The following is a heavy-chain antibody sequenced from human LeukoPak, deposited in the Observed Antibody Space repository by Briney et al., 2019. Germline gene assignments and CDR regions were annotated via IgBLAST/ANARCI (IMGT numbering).Heavy chain of an antibody. Sequence: GASVKVSYKACGYTFTGYYMHCVRQAPGQGLEWMGGINPNSGGTNYAQKFQGRVTMTRDTSISTAYMELSRLRSDDTAVYYCARDFQGLDPSGYYYYMDVWGKGTTVTVSS. D-gene: IGHD3/OR15-3a*01. V-gene: IGHV1-2*02. J-gene: IGHJ6*03. CDR3: ARDFQGLDPSGYYYYMDV. CDR1: GYTFTGYY. CDR2: INPNSGGT.